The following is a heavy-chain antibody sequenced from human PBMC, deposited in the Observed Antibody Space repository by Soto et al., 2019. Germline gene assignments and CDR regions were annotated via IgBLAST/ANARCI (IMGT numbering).Heavy chain of an antibody. V-gene: IGHV3-9*01. J-gene: IGHJ4*02. CDR2: IRWNSGSI. D-gene: IGHD3-16*02. CDR1: GFTFDDYA. CDR3: AKDQEAFGGVIVGPLDY. Sequence: EVQLVESGGGLVQPGRSLRLSCAASGFTFDDYAMHWVRQAPGKGLEWVSGIRWNSGSIGYADSVKGRFTISRDNAKNSLYLQMNSLRAEDTALYYCAKDQEAFGGVIVGPLDYWGQGTLVTVSS.